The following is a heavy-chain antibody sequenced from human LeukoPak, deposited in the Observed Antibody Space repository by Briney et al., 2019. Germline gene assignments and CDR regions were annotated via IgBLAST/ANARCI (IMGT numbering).Heavy chain of an antibody. D-gene: IGHD6-13*01. V-gene: IGHV3-11*01. CDR1: GFTFSDYY. CDR2: ISSGTIT. Sequence: GGSLRLSCAASGFTFSDYYMTWIRQAPGKGLEWVSYISSGTITYYADSVKGRFTISRDNAGNSLYLQMSSLRAEDTAVYYCARRAASGRYFDYWGQGTPVTVSS. J-gene: IGHJ4*02. CDR3: ARRAASGRYFDY.